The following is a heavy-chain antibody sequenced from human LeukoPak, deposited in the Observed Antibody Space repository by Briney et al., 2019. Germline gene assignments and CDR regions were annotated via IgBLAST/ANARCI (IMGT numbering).Heavy chain of an antibody. J-gene: IGHJ4*02. CDR2: IYSGGST. Sequence: PGGSLRLSCAASGFTVSSNYMSWVRQAPGKGLEWVSVIYSGGSTYYADSVKGRFTISRDNSKNTLYLQMNSLRAEDTAVYYCARVGFGGYFHDSRGYYVDYWGQGTLVTVSS. V-gene: IGHV3-66*01. CDR3: ARVGFGGYFHDSRGYYVDY. CDR1: GFTVSSNY. D-gene: IGHD3-22*01.